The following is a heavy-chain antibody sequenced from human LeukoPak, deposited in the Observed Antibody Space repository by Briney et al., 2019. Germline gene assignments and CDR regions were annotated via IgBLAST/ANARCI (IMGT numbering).Heavy chain of an antibody. Sequence: PGGSLRLSCAASGFTFSDYYMSWIRQAPGKGLEWVSYISSSGSTIYYADSVKGRFTISRDNAKNSLCLQMNSLRAEDTAVYYCARDFPSYYYDSSGYYDAFDIWGQGTMVTVSS. CDR3: ARDFPSYYYDSSGYYDAFDI. CDR1: GFTFSDYY. V-gene: IGHV3-11*04. CDR2: ISSSGSTI. J-gene: IGHJ3*02. D-gene: IGHD3-22*01.